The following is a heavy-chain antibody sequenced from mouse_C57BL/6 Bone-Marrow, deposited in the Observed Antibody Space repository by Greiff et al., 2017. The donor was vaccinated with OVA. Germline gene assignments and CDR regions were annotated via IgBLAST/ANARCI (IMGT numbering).Heavy chain of an antibody. V-gene: IGHV1-85*01. Sequence: QVHVKQSGPELVKPGASVKLSCKASGYTFTSYDINWVKQRPGQGLEWIGWIYPRDGSTKYNEKFKGKATLTVDTSSSTAYMELHSLTSEDSAVYFCAREGFYYGYDGWYFDVWGTGTTVTVSS. CDR3: AREGFYYGYDGWYFDV. J-gene: IGHJ1*03. CDR1: GYTFTSYD. CDR2: IYPRDGST. D-gene: IGHD2-2*01.